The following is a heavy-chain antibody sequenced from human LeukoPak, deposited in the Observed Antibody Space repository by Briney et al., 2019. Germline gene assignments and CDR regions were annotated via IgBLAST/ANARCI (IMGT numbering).Heavy chain of an antibody. CDR3: ARNTILSGYSSGWYYYYGMDV. V-gene: IGHV1-18*04. Sequence: AVNVSLKASGYTFTSYGISWVRQPPAQGREWMGWISAYNGNTNYAQKLQGRVTMTTDTSTSTAYMELRSLRSDDTAVYYCARNTILSGYSSGWYYYYGMDVWGKGTTVTVSS. D-gene: IGHD6-19*01. J-gene: IGHJ6*04. CDR1: GYTFTSYG. CDR2: ISAYNGNT.